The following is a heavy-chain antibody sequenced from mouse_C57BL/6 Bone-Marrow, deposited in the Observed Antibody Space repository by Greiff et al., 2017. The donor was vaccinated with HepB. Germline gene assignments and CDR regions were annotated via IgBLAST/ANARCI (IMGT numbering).Heavy chain of an antibody. CDR2: ISDGGSYT. V-gene: IGHV5-4*03. CDR1: GFTFSSYA. CDR3: ARNPPDYYGSNYWYFDV. D-gene: IGHD1-1*01. J-gene: IGHJ1*03. Sequence: EVKLMESGGGLVKPGGSLKLSCAASGFTFSSYAMSWVRQTPEKRLEWVATISDGGSYTYYPDNVKGRFTISRDNAKNNLYLQMSHLKSEDTAMYYCARNPPDYYGSNYWYFDVWGTGTTVTVSS.